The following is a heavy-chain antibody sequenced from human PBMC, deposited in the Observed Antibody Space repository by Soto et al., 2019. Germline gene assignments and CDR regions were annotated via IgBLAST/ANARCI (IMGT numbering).Heavy chain of an antibody. Sequence: QLQLQESGPGLVKPSETLSLSCTVSGGSITSSFYWGWIRQPPGKGLEWIGSIYGTGNTYYNPSPKGQVNITADTSKNQFSLNLISVNAADTAVYYCRSSSRYSTDVWGQGATVTVSS. CDR1: GGSITSSFY. J-gene: IGHJ6*02. V-gene: IGHV4-39*01. D-gene: IGHD6-13*01. CDR2: IYGTGNT. CDR3: RSSSRYSTDV.